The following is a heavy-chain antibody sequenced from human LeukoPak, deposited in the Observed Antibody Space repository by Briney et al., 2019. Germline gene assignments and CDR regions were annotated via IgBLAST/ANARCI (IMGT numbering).Heavy chain of an antibody. V-gene: IGHV3-74*01. CDR2: INSDGSST. Sequence: GGSLRLSCAASGFTFSTYWMHWVRQAPGTGLVWVSLINSDGSSTNYADSVKGRFTISRDNAKNTLYLQMNSLRVEDTAVYFCAKGRTGYIPDSWGQGALVTVSS. D-gene: IGHD6-13*01. CDR3: AKGRTGYIPDS. CDR1: GFTFSTYW. J-gene: IGHJ4*02.